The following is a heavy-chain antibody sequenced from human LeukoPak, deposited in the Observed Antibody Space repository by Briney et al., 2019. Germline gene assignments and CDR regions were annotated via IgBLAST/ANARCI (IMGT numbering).Heavy chain of an antibody. Sequence: PGRSLRLSCAASGFTFSSYGMHWVRQAPGKGLEWVAVIWYDGSNKYYADSVKGRFTISRDNSKNTLYLQMNSLRAEDTAVYYCARGGDCSGGSCYYYYGMDVWGQGTTVTVSS. CDR2: IWYDGSNK. D-gene: IGHD2-15*01. J-gene: IGHJ6*02. CDR1: GFTFSSYG. V-gene: IGHV3-33*01. CDR3: ARGGDCSGGSCYYYYGMDV.